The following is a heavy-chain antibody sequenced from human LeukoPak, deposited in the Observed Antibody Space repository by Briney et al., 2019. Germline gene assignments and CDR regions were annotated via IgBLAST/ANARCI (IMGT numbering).Heavy chain of an antibody. D-gene: IGHD2-21*02. CDR1: GVSFNDYY. CDR2: INHSGYT. J-gene: IGHJ4*02. V-gene: IGHV4-34*01. Sequence: SETLSLTCAVPGVSFNDYYWSWVRQTPGKGLEWIGEINHSGYTNDSPSLKSRVTLSIDTSRKQFSLNLRSVTVADTGIYYCTRMTAGHDDWGQGTLVTVSS. CDR3: TRMTAGHDD.